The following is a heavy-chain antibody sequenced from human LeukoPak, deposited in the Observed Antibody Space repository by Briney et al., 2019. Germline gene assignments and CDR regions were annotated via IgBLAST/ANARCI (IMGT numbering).Heavy chain of an antibody. V-gene: IGHV3-23*01. CDR3: AKPRGLDTTLVHFAY. CDR2: ISGSGGSI. J-gene: IGHJ4*02. Sequence: GGSLRLSCAASGFTFSSYAMSWVRQAPGKGLEWVSTISGSGGSIYYADSVKGRFTISRDNSMHTLYLQMNSLRAEGTAVYYCAKPRGLDTTLVHFAYWGQGTLVTVSS. CDR1: GFTFSSYA. D-gene: IGHD5-18*01.